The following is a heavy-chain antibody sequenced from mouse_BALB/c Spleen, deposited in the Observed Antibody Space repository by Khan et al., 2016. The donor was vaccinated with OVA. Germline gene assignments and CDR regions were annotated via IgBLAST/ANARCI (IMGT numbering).Heavy chain of an antibody. V-gene: IGHV1S41*01. CDR2: LGPGSGST. D-gene: IGHD1-1*01. CDR3: ARSNYYGGSLYAMDY. J-gene: IGHJ4*01. CDR1: GYTFTSYW. Sequence: DLVKPGASVKLSCTASGYTFTSYWIYWIKQRPGEGLEWIGRLGPGSGSTYYNEMFTAKATLTVDTSSSTSYLQLSSLSSEDAAIEFCARSNYYGGSLYAMDYWGQGTSVTVSS.